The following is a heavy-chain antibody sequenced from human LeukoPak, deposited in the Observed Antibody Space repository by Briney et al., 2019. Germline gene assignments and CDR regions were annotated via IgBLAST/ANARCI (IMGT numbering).Heavy chain of an antibody. CDR1: GFIFSSYA. CDR2: ISNNGGST. Sequence: GESLRLSCTASGFIFSSYAMHWVRQAPGKGLEYVSAISNNGGSTYSANSVKGRFTISRDNSKNTLYLQMNSLRAEDTAIYYCARDERLLSFLKWGQGTLVTVSS. V-gene: IGHV3-64*01. CDR3: ARDERLLSFLK. D-gene: IGHD3-3*01. J-gene: IGHJ4*02.